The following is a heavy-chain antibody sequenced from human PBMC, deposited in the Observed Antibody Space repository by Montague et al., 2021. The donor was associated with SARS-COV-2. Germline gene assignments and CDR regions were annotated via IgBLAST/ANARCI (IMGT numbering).Heavy chain of an antibody. CDR2: VYYSGST. Sequence: SETLSLTCTVSGGSISGSTYLWDWIRQPPGKGLEWIASVYYSGSTYYNPSLRSRVTISADTSKNQFSLKVSSVTAADTAVYYCARERWPPDYWGQGTLVTVSS. D-gene: IGHD5-24*01. V-gene: IGHV4-39*01. J-gene: IGHJ4*02. CDR3: ARERWPPDY. CDR1: GGSISGSTYL.